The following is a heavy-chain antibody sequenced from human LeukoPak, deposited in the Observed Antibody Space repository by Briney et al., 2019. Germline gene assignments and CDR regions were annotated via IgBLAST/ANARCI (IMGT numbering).Heavy chain of an antibody. V-gene: IGHV1-2*02. Sequence: ASVKVSCKTSGYSFIDYYMHWVRQAPGQGLEWMGWINPNSGGTNYAQKFQGRVTMTRDTSISTAYMELSRLRSDDTAVYYCARFIKNWFDPWGQGTLVTVSS. CDR2: INPNSGGT. CDR3: ARFIKNWFDP. CDR1: GYSFIDYY. J-gene: IGHJ5*02.